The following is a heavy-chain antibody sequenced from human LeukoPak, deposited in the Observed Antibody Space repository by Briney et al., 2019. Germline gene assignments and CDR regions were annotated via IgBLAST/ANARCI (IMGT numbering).Heavy chain of an antibody. CDR3: ARNDSSGYFDF. V-gene: IGHV4-38-2*01. D-gene: IGHD3-22*01. Sequence: SETLSLTCAVSDYSISSGNYWGWIRQPPGKGLEWIGSVYHSGSTHYSPSLKSRVTIAVDTSKNQFSLKLSSVTAADTAVYYCARNDSSGYFDFWGQGTLVTVSS. CDR2: VYHSGST. CDR1: DYSISSGNY. J-gene: IGHJ4*02.